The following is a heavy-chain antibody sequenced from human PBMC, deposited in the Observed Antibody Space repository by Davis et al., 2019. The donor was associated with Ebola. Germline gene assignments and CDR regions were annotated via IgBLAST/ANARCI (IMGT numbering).Heavy chain of an antibody. CDR2: INHSGST. CDR1: GGSFSGYY. CDR3: ARTTKTSVSDAGLGYNFFDP. Sequence: SETLSLTCAVYGGSFSGYYWSWIRQPPGKGLEWIGEINHSGSTNYNPSLKSRVTISVDTSKNQFSLKLSSVTAADTAVYYCARTTKTSVSDAGLGYNFFDPWSQGTLVTVSS. D-gene: IGHD5-12*01. J-gene: IGHJ5*02. V-gene: IGHV4-34*01.